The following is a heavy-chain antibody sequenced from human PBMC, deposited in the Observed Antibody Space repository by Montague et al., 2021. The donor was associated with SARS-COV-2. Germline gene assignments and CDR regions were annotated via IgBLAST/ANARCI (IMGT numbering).Heavy chain of an antibody. CDR3: ARMLGDGGNLGGWCFDY. D-gene: IGHD4-23*01. V-gene: IGHV2-70*01. CDR2: IDWDDDK. Sequence: PALVKPTQTLTLTCTFSGFSLSTRRMCVSWIRQPPGKALEWLALIDWDDDKYYSTSLKTRLTISKDTSKNQLVLTMTNMDPVDTATYYCARMLGDGGNLGGWCFDYWGQGTLVTVSS. CDR1: GFSLSTRRMC. J-gene: IGHJ4*02.